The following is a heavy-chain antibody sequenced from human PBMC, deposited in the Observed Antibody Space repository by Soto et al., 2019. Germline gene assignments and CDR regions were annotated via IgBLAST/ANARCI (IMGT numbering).Heavy chain of an antibody. J-gene: IGHJ4*02. CDR1: DGSISSSSYY. CDR2: IFYSGST. Sequence: QLQLQESGPGLVKPSETLSLTCTVSDGSISSSSYYWGWIRQPPGKGLEWIGSIFYSGSTYYNPSIKSRVTISVATAKNQFSLKLSSVTAADTAVYYCARQLAGSGPLRGYFDFWGQGTLVTVSS. D-gene: IGHD1-26*01. CDR3: ARQLAGSGPLRGYFDF. V-gene: IGHV4-39*01.